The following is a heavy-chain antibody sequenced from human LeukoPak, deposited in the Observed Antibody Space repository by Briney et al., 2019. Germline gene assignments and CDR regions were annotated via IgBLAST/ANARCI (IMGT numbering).Heavy chain of an antibody. J-gene: IGHJ3*02. CDR1: GFTFSSYS. CDR3: ARGQKRGYSEDDAFDI. Sequence: GGSLRLSCAASGFTFSSYSMNWVRQAPGKGLEWVSSISSSGSYIYYADSVKGRFTISRDNAKNSLYLQMNSLRAEDTAVYYCARGQKRGYSEDDAFDIWGQGTMVTVSS. CDR2: ISSSGSYI. V-gene: IGHV3-21*01. D-gene: IGHD5-18*01.